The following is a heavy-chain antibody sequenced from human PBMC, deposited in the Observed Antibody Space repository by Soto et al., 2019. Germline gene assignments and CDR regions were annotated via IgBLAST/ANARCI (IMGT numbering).Heavy chain of an antibody. CDR3: AKDRAIYCSGGSCYGY. CDR1: GFSFSSYA. V-gene: IGHV3-23*01. CDR2: ISGSGGST. J-gene: IGHJ4*02. D-gene: IGHD2-15*01. Sequence: GGSLRLSXAASGFSFSSYAMSWVRQAPGKGLEWVSAISGSGGSTYYADSVKGRFTISRDNSKNTLYLQMNSLRAEDTAVYYCAKDRAIYCSGGSCYGYWGQGTLVTVSS.